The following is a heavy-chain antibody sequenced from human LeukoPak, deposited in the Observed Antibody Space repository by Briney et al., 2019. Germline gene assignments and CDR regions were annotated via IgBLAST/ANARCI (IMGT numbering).Heavy chain of an antibody. CDR1: GFTFSSYG. J-gene: IGHJ5*02. D-gene: IGHD2-15*01. CDR3: SKYRDPNLSGQELRNGFDR. Sequence: GGSLRLSCAASGFTFSSYGMNWVRQAPGKGLEWVAVVTYDGSNKYYADSVKGRFTISRDNAKNSLYLQMNSLRAEDTAVYYCSKYRDPNLSGQELRNGFDRWGQGALVTVSS. CDR2: VTYDGSNK. V-gene: IGHV3-30*18.